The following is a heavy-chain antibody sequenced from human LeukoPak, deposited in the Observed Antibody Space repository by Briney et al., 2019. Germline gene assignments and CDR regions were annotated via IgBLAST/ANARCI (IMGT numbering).Heavy chain of an antibody. J-gene: IGHJ2*01. Sequence: SETLSLTCTVSGGSISSYYWSWIRQPAGKGLEWIGRIYTSGSTNYNPSLKSRVTVSVDTSKNQFSLKLSSVTAADTAVYYCAREWLELLLFDLWGRGTLVTVSS. CDR3: AREWLELLLFDL. D-gene: IGHD1-7*01. CDR2: IYTSGST. V-gene: IGHV4-4*07. CDR1: GGSISSYY.